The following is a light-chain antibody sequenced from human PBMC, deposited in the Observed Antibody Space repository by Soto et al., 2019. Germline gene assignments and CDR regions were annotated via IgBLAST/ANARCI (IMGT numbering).Light chain of an antibody. CDR2: DAS. J-gene: IGKJ5*01. Sequence: VLAQCLATLSLSPGERATLSCRASQSVSSNLAWYQQKPGQAPRLLIYDASNRATGIPARFSGSGSGTDFTLTISSLEPEDFAVYYCQRGDTFGQGTRLEIK. CDR1: QSVSSN. CDR3: QRGDT. V-gene: IGKV3-11*01.